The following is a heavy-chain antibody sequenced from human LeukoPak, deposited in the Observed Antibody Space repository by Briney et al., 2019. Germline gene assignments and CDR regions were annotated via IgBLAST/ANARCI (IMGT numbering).Heavy chain of an antibody. CDR2: NIPIFGTA. Sequence: SVKVSCKASGGTFSSYAISWVRQAPGQGLEWMGGNIPIFGTANYAQKFQGRVTITADESTSTAYMELSSLRSEDTAVYYCARGTEANWGSFDYWGQGTLVTVSS. V-gene: IGHV1-69*01. CDR3: ARGTEANWGSFDY. J-gene: IGHJ4*02. D-gene: IGHD7-27*01. CDR1: GGTFSSYA.